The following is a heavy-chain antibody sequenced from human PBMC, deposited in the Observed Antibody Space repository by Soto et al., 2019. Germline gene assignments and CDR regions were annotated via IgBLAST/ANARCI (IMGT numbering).Heavy chain of an antibody. V-gene: IGHV1-69*01. D-gene: IGHD5-12*01. CDR3: ARNSPLATYYSGLDV. CDR1: GGTFGTYN. J-gene: IGHJ6*02. CDR2: IIPVFGTP. Sequence: QVQLVQSGTEVKKPGSSVRVSCRSSGGTFGTYNINWLRQAPGQGLEWMGGIIPVFGTPTYAQKFQGRVTIIADESTITAYLDLSSLRSDDTAIYYCARNSPLATYYSGLDVWGQGTSVTVSS.